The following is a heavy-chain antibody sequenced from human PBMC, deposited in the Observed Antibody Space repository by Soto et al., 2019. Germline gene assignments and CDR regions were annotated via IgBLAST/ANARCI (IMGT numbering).Heavy chain of an antibody. J-gene: IGHJ4*02. Sequence: PSETLSLTCTVSGGSISSSSYYWGWIRQPPGKGLEWIGSIYYSGSTYYNPSLKSRVTISVDRSKSQFSLKLSSVTAADTAVYYCARDESKDVDGNYIIGYWGQGTLVTVSS. D-gene: IGHD4-4*01. V-gene: IGHV4-39*07. CDR3: ARDESKDVDGNYIIGY. CDR2: IYYSGST. CDR1: GGSISSSSYY.